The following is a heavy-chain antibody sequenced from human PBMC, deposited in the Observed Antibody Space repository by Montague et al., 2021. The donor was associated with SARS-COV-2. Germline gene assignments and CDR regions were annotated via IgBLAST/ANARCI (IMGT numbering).Heavy chain of an antibody. D-gene: IGHD6-25*01. J-gene: IGHJ4*02. V-gene: IGHV4-4*02. CDR1: GGSISTDNW. CDR2: IFHSGRT. Sequence: SETLSLTCAVYGGSISTDNWWSCVRRPPGKGLEWIGEIFHSGRTNYNPSLKSRVTVSVDRSNNQFSLELSSVTAADTAIYYCARDSQRSHFDYWGQGILVTVSS. CDR3: ARDSQRSHFDY.